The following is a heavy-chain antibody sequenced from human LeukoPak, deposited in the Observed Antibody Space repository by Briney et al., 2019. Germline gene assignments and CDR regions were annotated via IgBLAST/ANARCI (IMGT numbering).Heavy chain of an antibody. CDR3: ASRLYYGGHEGAFDI. Sequence: PSETLSLTCTVSGGSISSYYWSWIRQPPGKGLEWIGYIYYSGSTNYNPSLKSRVTISVDTSKNQFSLKLSSVTAADTDVYYCASRLYYGGHEGAFDIWGQGTMVTVSS. J-gene: IGHJ3*02. V-gene: IGHV4-59*01. D-gene: IGHD4-23*01. CDR2: IYYSGST. CDR1: GGSISSYY.